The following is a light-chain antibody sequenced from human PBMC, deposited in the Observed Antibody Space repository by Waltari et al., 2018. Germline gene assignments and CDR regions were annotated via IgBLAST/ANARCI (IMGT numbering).Light chain of an antibody. Sequence: QSVLTQTPSASGTPGQRVTISCSGSAADTRGHFVNCYQQLPGKAPKLLIYRSDLRPSGVPDRFSGSKSGTSASLAISGLQSEDEADYFCASWDDSLNGHWVFGGGTKVTVL. CDR3: ASWDDSLNGHWV. CDR1: AADTRGHF. J-gene: IGLJ3*02. V-gene: IGLV1-44*01. CDR2: RSD.